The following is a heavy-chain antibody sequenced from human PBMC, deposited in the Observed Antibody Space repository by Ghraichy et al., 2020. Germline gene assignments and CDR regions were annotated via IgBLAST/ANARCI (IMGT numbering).Heavy chain of an antibody. CDR1: GFTFYNYA. Sequence: GGSLRLSCAASGFTFYNYAMTWVRQAPGRGLEWISIISPQSATTKYADSVKGRFTIFRDNSKNTLYLQMNSLRAEDTAIYYCAKDLGTWYLHFDYWGQGTLVTVSS. CDR2: ISPQSATT. J-gene: IGHJ4*02. D-gene: IGHD6-13*01. V-gene: IGHV3-23*01. CDR3: AKDLGTWYLHFDY.